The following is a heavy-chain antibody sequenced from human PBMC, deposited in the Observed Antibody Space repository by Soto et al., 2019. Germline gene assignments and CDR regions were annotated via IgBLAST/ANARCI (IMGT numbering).Heavy chain of an antibody. CDR3: ARTLNGNYLSCFDA. Sequence: QVQLQESGPGRVKPSQTLSLSCAVSGRSISSGTHYWSWIRQLPGKGLAWIGYIDYSGSTDYNPSLSTRVTFSVDTSKTQFSLRLTAVAAAYRAVYYCARTLNGNYLSCFDAWGQGTLVTVSS. CDR1: GRSISSGTHY. J-gene: IGHJ5*02. D-gene: IGHD3-10*01. V-gene: IGHV4-31*11. CDR2: IDYSGST.